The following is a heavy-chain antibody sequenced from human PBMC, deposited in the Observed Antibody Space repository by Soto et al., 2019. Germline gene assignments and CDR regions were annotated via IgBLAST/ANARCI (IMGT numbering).Heavy chain of an antibody. CDR3: ARAEYYDFWSGYYRRDYYYGMDV. CDR2: IIPIFGTA. D-gene: IGHD3-3*01. J-gene: IGHJ6*02. Sequence: QVQLVQSGAEVQKPGSSVKVSCKASGGTFSSYAISWVRQAPGQGLEWMGGIIPIFGTANYAQKFQGRVTITADESTSTAYMELSSLRSEDTAVYYCARAEYYDFWSGYYRRDYYYGMDVWGQGTTVTVSS. V-gene: IGHV1-69*01. CDR1: GGTFSSYA.